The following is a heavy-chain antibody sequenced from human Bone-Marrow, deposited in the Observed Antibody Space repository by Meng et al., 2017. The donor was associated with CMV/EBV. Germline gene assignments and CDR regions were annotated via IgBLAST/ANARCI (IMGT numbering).Heavy chain of an antibody. Sequence: SHTLSLTCAISGDSVSSNSAAWNWIRQSPSRGLEWLGRTYYRSKWYNDYAVSVKSRITINPDTSKNQFSLQLNSVTPEDTAVYYCARDTYYYDSSGYLADYYYYGMDVWGQGTTVTVSS. CDR2: TYYRSKWYN. V-gene: IGHV6-1*01. D-gene: IGHD3-22*01. CDR3: ARDTYYYDSSGYLADYYYYGMDV. J-gene: IGHJ6*02. CDR1: GDSVSSNSAA.